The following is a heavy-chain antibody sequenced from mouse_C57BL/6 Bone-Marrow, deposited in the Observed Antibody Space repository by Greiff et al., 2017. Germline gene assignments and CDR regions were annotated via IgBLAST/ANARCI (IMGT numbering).Heavy chain of an antibody. CDR2: IYPGDGDT. J-gene: IGHJ4*01. Sequence: QVQLKEPGAELVKPGASVKISCKASGYAFTSYWMNWVKQRPGKGLEWIGRIYPGDGDTNYNGKFKGKATMTVDKSSSTAYMQLSSLTSEDSAVYFCARWVTSVVTLYAMYYWGQGTSVTVSS. V-gene: IGHV1-82*01. D-gene: IGHD1-1*01. CDR1: GYAFTSYW. CDR3: ARWVTSVVTLYAMYY.